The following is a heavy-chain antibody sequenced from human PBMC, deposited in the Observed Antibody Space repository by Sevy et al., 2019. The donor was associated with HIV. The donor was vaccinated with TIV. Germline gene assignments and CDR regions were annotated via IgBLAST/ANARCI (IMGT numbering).Heavy chain of an antibody. CDR2: IKSKTDGGTT. J-gene: IGHJ4*02. V-gene: IGHV3-15*07. D-gene: IGHD6-19*01. CDR3: TTEPNSGWSMGLEY. Sequence: GGSLRLSCAASGFTFSNACMNWVRQAPGKGLEWVGRIKSKTDGGTTDYAEPVKGRFTILRDDSKNTLYLQMSSLKTGETAVYYCTTEPNSGWSMGLEYWGQGTLVTISS. CDR1: GFTFSNAC.